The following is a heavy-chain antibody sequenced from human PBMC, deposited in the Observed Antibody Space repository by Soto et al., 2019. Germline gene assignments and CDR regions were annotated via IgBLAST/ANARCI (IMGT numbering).Heavy chain of an antibody. V-gene: IGHV3-74*01. Sequence: EVQLVESGGGLVQPGGSLRLSCAVSGFTFSSYWMHWVRQVPGKGPGWVSRINGDGSSTSYADSVRGRFTISRDNAKNTLYLQMHRLRAEDTAVYYCARGASPYGDGTKGAFEIWGQGTTVTVSS. D-gene: IGHD4-17*01. CDR1: GFTFSSYW. CDR2: INGDGSST. CDR3: ARGASPYGDGTKGAFEI. J-gene: IGHJ3*02.